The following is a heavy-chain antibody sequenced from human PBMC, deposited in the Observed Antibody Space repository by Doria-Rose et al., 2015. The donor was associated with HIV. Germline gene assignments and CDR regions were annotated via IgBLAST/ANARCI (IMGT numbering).Heavy chain of an antibody. D-gene: IGHD6-13*01. Sequence: QIALKESGPALVKPTETLTLTCTVSEVSLSSPGMGVSWIRQPPGKALEWLANILSYGERSYKTSLKIRLTISRGPSKGKVFLTMTDMDPVDTATYYCARIKSSRWYHKYYFDFWGQGTLVIVSA. CDR1: EVSLSSPGMG. CDR2: ILSYGER. V-gene: IGHV2-26*01. J-gene: IGHJ4*02. CDR3: ARIKSSRWYHKYYFDF.